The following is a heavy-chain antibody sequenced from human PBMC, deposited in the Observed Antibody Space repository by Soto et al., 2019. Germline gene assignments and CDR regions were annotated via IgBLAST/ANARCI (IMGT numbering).Heavy chain of an antibody. CDR2: IYYSGNT. Sequence: VQLQEPGPGLVKPSQTLSLTCTVSGGSISSGGYYWSWIRQHPGKGLEWIGYIYYSGNTYYHPSLKSRVSISVDTSNNQFSLKLSSVSASDTAVYYCARGRGVIKSDAFDIWGQGTMVTVSS. J-gene: IGHJ3*02. CDR3: ARGRGVIKSDAFDI. CDR1: GGSISSGGYY. V-gene: IGHV4-31*03. D-gene: IGHD3-10*01.